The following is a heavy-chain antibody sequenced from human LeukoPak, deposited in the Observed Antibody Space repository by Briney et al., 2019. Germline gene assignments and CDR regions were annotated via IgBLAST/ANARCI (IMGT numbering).Heavy chain of an antibody. Sequence: GGSLRLSCAASGFPFSNYALSWVRQVPGKGLEWVSGIIDSGGSTYYADSVKGRFTISRDNSKNTLYLQMNSLRAEDTAVYFCAKDDGGSVTTTDFEYWGQGTLVTVSS. V-gene: IGHV3-23*01. CDR1: GFPFSNYA. CDR3: AKDDGGSVTTTDFEY. CDR2: IIDSGGST. D-gene: IGHD4-17*01. J-gene: IGHJ4*02.